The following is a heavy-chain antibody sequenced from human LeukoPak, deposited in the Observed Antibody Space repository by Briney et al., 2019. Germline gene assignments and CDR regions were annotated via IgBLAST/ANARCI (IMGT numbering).Heavy chain of an antibody. Sequence: GSLRLSCAASGFTFSSYAMSWVRQPPGKGLEWIGNIYYSGNTYYNPSLKGRVTISVDTSKNQFSLKLSSVTAADTAVYYCARGYCSSTSCYGLGYWGQGTLVTVSS. CDR2: IYYSGNT. J-gene: IGHJ4*02. CDR3: ARGYCSSTSCYGLGY. D-gene: IGHD2-2*01. V-gene: IGHV4-39*07. CDR1: GFTFSSYA.